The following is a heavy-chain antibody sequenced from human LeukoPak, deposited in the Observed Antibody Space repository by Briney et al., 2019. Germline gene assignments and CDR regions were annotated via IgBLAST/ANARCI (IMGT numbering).Heavy chain of an antibody. CDR1: GYTFTSYG. J-gene: IGHJ6*02. V-gene: IGHV1-18*01. CDR2: ISAYNGNT. CDR3: ARGVCTNGICYGPYYYYGMDV. D-gene: IGHD2-8*01. Sequence: ASVKVSCKASGYTFTSYGISWVRQAPGQGLEWMGWISAYNGNTSYAQKLQGRVTMTTDTYTSTAYMELRSLRSDDTAVYYCARGVCTNGICYGPYYYYGMDVWGQGTTVTVSS.